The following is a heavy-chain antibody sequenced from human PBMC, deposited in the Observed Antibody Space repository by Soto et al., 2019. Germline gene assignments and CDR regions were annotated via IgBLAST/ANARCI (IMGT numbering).Heavy chain of an antibody. V-gene: IGHV1-69*01. CDR2: IIPICGTA. Sequence: QVQLVQSGAEVKKPGSSVKVSCKASGCTFSSYAISWVRQAPGQGLEWMGGIIPICGTANYAQKFQGRVKITADEYTSTAYMELTSLRSEDTAVYYCARDHHSYGSFDYWGQGTLVTVSS. J-gene: IGHJ4*02. D-gene: IGHD5-18*01. CDR1: GCTFSSYA. CDR3: ARDHHSYGSFDY.